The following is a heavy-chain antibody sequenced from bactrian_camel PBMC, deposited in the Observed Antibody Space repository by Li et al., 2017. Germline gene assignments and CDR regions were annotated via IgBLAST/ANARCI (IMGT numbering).Heavy chain of an antibody. CDR1: GYTASFYC. D-gene: IGHD2*01. Sequence: VQLVESGGGSAYAGGSLRLSCAASGYTASFYCMGWFRQVAGKEREAVAIISAGERTNYGDPVKGRFSISRDTAKSTLFLQMNSLEFEDTAMYYCASDYGTTYYGQGTQVTVS. V-gene: IGHV3S67*01. CDR2: ISAGERT. J-gene: IGHJ4*01.